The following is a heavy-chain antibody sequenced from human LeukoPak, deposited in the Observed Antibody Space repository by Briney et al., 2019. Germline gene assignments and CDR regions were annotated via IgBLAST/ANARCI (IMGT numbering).Heavy chain of an antibody. V-gene: IGHV4-4*02. Sequence: SETLSLTCAVSGGSISSSNWWSWVRQPPGKGLEWIGEIYHGGSTNYNPSLESRVTISVDKSKNQFSLKLSSVTAADTAVYYCASSIIRVDDLSPVDYWGRGTLVTVSS. CDR3: ASSIIRVDDLSPVDY. D-gene: IGHD3-16*02. CDR1: GGSISSSNW. CDR2: IYHGGST. J-gene: IGHJ4*02.